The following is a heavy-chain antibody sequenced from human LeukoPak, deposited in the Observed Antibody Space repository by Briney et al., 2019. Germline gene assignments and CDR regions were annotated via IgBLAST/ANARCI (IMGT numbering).Heavy chain of an antibody. D-gene: IGHD1-7*01. CDR1: GGSISSYY. CDR3: ARAGQLELKTWFDP. CDR2: IYYSGST. J-gene: IGHJ5*02. Sequence: SETLSLTCTVSGGSISSYYWSWIRQPPGEGLEWIRYIYYSGSTNYNPSLKSRVTISVDTSKNQFSLKLSSVTAADTAVYYCARAGQLELKTWFDPWGQGTLVTVSS. V-gene: IGHV4-59*01.